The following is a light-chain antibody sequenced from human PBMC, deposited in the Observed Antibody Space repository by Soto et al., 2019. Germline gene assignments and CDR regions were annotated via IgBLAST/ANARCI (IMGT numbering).Light chain of an antibody. CDR3: QSYDSSLSGSV. Sequence: QSVLTQPPSVSGAPGQRVTISCTGSSSNIGAGYDIPWYQQLPGTAPKLLIYGNNNRPPGVPDRFSGSKSGTSASLAITGLRADDEADYYCQSYDSSLSGSVFGGGTKLTVL. J-gene: IGLJ2*01. V-gene: IGLV1-40*01. CDR2: GNN. CDR1: SSNIGAGYD.